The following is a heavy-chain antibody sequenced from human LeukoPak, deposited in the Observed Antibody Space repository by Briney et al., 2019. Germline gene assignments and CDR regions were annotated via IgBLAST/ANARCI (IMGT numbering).Heavy chain of an antibody. CDR3: AKLMSQPALLFFDR. CDR2: VSGSGLYT. D-gene: IGHD3-9*01. J-gene: IGHJ4*02. V-gene: IGHV3-23*01. CDR1: GFTFSTYA. Sequence: GGSLRLSCAASGFTFSTYAMSWVRQAPGKGLEWVATVSGSGLYTYYADSVRGRFTISRDNSKDTFYLQMNSLRAEDTAVYYCAKLMSQPALLFFDRWGQGTLVTVSS.